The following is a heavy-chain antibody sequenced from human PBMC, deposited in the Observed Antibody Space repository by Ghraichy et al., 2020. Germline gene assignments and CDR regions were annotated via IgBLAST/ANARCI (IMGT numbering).Heavy chain of an antibody. CDR2: IFYSGGT. J-gene: IGHJ6*02. CDR1: GGSITSYY. V-gene: IGHV4-59*08. D-gene: IGHD6-19*01. Sequence: SETLSLTCTVSGGSITSYYWSWIRQPPGKGLEWIGFIFYSGGTNYNPSLESRVTISVDTSKNQFSLRLSSVTAADTAVYYCARQPQGSSGIYALGVWGQGTTVTVSS. CDR3: ARQPQGSSGIYALGV.